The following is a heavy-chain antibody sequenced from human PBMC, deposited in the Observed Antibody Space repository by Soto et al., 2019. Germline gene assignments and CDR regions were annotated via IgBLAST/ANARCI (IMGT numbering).Heavy chain of an antibody. CDR1: GFTFSSYG. V-gene: IGHV3-30*18. Sequence: LRLSCAASGFTFSSYGMHWVRQAPGKGLEWVAVISYDGSNKYYADSVKGRFTISRDNSKNTLYLQMNSLRAEDTAVYYCAKAYCSSTSCSYGYGMDVWGQGTTVTVSS. J-gene: IGHJ6*02. CDR2: ISYDGSNK. D-gene: IGHD2-2*01. CDR3: AKAYCSSTSCSYGYGMDV.